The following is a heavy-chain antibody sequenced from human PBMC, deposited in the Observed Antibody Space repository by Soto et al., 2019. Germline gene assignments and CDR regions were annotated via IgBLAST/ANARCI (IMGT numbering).Heavy chain of an antibody. J-gene: IGHJ3*02. D-gene: IGHD2-2*01. CDR3: ARDSGRGYCSSTSCYSSAFDI. Sequence: QVQLQESGPGLVKPSQTLSLTCTVSGGSISSGGYYWSWIRQHPGKGLEWIGYIYYSGSTYYNPSLKSRVTISVDTSKNQFSLKLSSVTAAVTAVYYCARDSGRGYCSSTSCYSSAFDIWGQGTMVTVSS. CDR2: IYYSGST. V-gene: IGHV4-31*03. CDR1: GGSISSGGYY.